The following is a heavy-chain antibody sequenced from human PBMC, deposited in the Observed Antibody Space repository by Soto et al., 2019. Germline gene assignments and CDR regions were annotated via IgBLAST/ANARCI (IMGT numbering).Heavy chain of an antibody. CDR3: ARDGVIPYYYYYMDV. J-gene: IGHJ6*03. D-gene: IGHD3-16*02. V-gene: IGHV4-34*01. Sequence: SETLSLTCAVYGGSFSGYYWSWIRQPPGKGLEWIGEINHSGSTNYNPSLKSRVTISVDTSKNQFSLKLSSVTAADTAVYYCARDGVIPYYYYYMDVWGKGTTVTVS. CDR1: GGSFSGYY. CDR2: INHSGST.